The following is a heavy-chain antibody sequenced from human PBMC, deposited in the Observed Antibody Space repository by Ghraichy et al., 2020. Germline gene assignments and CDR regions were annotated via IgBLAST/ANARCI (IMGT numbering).Heavy chain of an antibody. D-gene: IGHD2-15*01. V-gene: IGHV4-39*01. CDR1: GDSISGSSFF. CDR3: ARQGYWDAFDL. CDR2: IHYTGTS. J-gene: IGHJ3*01. Sequence: SETLSLTCTVSGDSISGSSFFWGWIRQPPGKWLERIVTIHYTGTSYYNPSLKSRVTISVDTSQNQFSLKLTSVTAADTAVYYCARQGYWDAFDLWGQGTMVTVSS.